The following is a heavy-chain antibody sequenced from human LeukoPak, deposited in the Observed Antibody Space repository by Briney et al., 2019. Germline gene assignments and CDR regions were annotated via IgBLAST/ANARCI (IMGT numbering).Heavy chain of an antibody. CDR2: INPNTGGT. CDR3: ARGDGDYVGNDY. Sequence: ASVKVSCKASGYTFTGYYMHWVRQAPGQGFEWMGWINPNTGGTHYAQNFQGRVTMTRDTSISTAYMAFSRLKSDDTAAYFCARGDGDYVGNDYWGHGTLVTVSS. J-gene: IGHJ4*01. V-gene: IGHV1-2*02. CDR1: GYTFTGYY. D-gene: IGHD4-17*01.